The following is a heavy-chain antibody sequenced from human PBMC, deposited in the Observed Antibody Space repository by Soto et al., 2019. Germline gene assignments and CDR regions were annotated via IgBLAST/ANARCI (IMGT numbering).Heavy chain of an antibody. CDR1: GASISSYY. J-gene: IGHJ4*02. CDR2: IYHSGRT. D-gene: IGHD1-7*01. V-gene: IGHV4-59*01. CDR3: VREHNWNYDY. Sequence: QVRLQESGPGLMKASETLSLTCTVSGASISSYYWSWIRQPPGKGLEWIGYIYHSGRTNHNPSLKSRVTISVDTSKNQFSLRLTSVTPADTAVYYCVREHNWNYDYWGQGTLVTVSS.